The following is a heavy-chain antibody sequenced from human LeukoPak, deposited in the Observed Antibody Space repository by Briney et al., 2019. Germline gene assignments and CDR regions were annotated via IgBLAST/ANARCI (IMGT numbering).Heavy chain of an antibody. D-gene: IGHD3-22*01. CDR1: GITFSSYA. V-gene: IGHV3-23*01. J-gene: IGHJ3*01. CDR2: ITASGNT. Sequence: GGSLRLSCAASGITFSSYAMNWVRQAPGKGLEWVSGITASGNTYYAESVKGRFTISRDNSKNTLYLQMNSLRAEDTAVYYCAKELRVTMIAVVIEAFDLWGQGTVVTVSS. CDR3: AKELRVTMIAVVIEAFDL.